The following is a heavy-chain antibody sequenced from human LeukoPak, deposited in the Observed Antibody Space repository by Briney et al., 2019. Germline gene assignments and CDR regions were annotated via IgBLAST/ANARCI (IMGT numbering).Heavy chain of an antibody. CDR3: AREGVIAVAAFDY. CDR2: IWYDGSNK. Sequence: GGSLRLSCAASGFTFSSYGMHWVRQAPGEGLEWVAVIWYDGSNKYYADSVKGRFTISRDNSKNTLYLQMNSLRAEDTAVYYCAREGVIAVAAFDYWGQGTLVTVSS. J-gene: IGHJ4*02. CDR1: GFTFSSYG. D-gene: IGHD6-19*01. V-gene: IGHV3-33*01.